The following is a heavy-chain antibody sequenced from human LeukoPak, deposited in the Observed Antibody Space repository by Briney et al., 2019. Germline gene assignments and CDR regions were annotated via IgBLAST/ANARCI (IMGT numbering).Heavy chain of an antibody. D-gene: IGHD4-17*01. CDR2: INHSGST. Sequence: PSETLSLTCAVYGGSFSGYYWSWIRQPPGKGLEWIGEINHSGSTNYNPSLNRRVTISVDTSKNQFSLKLSSVTAADTAVYYCARGGYYGDYGYWGQGTLVTVSS. J-gene: IGHJ4*02. CDR1: GGSFSGYY. CDR3: ARGGYYGDYGY. V-gene: IGHV4-34*01.